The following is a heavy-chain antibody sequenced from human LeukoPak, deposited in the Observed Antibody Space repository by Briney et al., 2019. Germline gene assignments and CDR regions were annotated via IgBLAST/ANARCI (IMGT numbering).Heavy chain of an antibody. D-gene: IGHD3-10*01. Sequence: SGGALRLSFAASGFTLCSHSNRGVRPAPGKGVGWGSAISGSGGSTYYADSVKGRFTISRDNSKNTLYLQMNSLRAEDTAVYYCAKDRGGPADAFDIWGQGTMVTVSS. CDR3: AKDRGGPADAFDI. J-gene: IGHJ3*02. CDR1: GFTLCSHS. V-gene: IGHV3-23*01. CDR2: ISGSGGST.